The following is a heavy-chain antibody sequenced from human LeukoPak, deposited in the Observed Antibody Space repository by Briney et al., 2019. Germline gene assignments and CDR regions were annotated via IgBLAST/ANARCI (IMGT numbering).Heavy chain of an antibody. J-gene: IGHJ4*02. CDR1: GFTFSSYG. Sequence: GVSLRLSCAASGFTFSSYGMHWVRQAPGKGLEWVAVISYDGSNKYYADSVKGRFTISRDNSKNTLYLQTNSLRAEDTAVYYCARGSGDTAMVADYWGQGTLVTVSS. CDR2: ISYDGSNK. D-gene: IGHD5-18*01. V-gene: IGHV3-30*03. CDR3: ARGSGDTAMVADY.